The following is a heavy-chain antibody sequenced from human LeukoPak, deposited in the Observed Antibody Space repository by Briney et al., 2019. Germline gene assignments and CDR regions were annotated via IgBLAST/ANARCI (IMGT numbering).Heavy chain of an antibody. CDR1: GGSLTGYS. CDR3: ARCRATPSRRFCDYYFMGV. Sequence: SETLSLTCAGHGGSLTGYSWAWVRQSPGEGLEWIGEINQVEKTIYSPSLESRVSISLEASRNQFFLQLTSVAAADTAMYYCARCRATPSRRFCDYYFMGVWGTGTPVTVAS. J-gene: IGHJ6*03. V-gene: IGHV4-34*01. D-gene: IGHD4-23*01. CDR2: INQVEKT.